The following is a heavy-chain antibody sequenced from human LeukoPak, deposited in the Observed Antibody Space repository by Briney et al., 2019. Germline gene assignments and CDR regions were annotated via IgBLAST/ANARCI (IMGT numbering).Heavy chain of an antibody. CDR2: IYTSGST. CDR3: ARPLYSSSFDY. CDR1: GDSISSGSYY. V-gene: IGHV4-61*02. J-gene: IGHJ4*02. D-gene: IGHD6-13*01. Sequence: SETLSLTCTVSGDSISSGSYYWSWIRQPAGKGLEWIGRIYTSGSTNYHPSLKSRVTISVDTSKNQFSLKLSSVTAADTAVYYCARPLYSSSFDYWGQGTLVTVSS.